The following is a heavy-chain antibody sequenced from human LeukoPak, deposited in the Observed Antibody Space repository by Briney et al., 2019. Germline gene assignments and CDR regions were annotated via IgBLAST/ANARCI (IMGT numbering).Heavy chain of an antibody. D-gene: IGHD3-10*01. CDR3: TTARGWFRELEY. J-gene: IGHJ4*02. V-gene: IGHV3-15*01. Sequence: GGSLRLSCAASGFTFSNAWMSWVRQAPGKGLEWVGRIKSKTDGGTTDYAAPVKGRFTISRDDSKNTLYLQMNSLKTEDTAVYYCTTARGWFRELEYWGQGTLVTVSS. CDR1: GFTFSNAW. CDR2: IKSKTDGGTT.